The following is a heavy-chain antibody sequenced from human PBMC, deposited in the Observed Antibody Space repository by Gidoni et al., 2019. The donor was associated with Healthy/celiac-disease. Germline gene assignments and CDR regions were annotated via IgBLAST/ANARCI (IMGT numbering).Heavy chain of an antibody. CDR3: ARDKGYGGNWVVGAFDI. CDR1: GFTVSSNY. CDR2: IYSGGST. Sequence: EVQLVESGGGLVQPGGSLRLSCAASGFTVSSNYMSWGRQAPGKGLEWVSVIYSGGSTYYADSVKGRFTISRDNSKNTLYLQMNSLRAEDTAVYYCARDKGYGGNWVVGAFDIWGQGTMVTVSS. D-gene: IGHD2-15*01. J-gene: IGHJ3*02. V-gene: IGHV3-66*01.